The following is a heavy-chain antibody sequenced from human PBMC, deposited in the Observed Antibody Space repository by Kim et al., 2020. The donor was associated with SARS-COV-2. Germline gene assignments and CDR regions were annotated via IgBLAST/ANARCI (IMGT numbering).Heavy chain of an antibody. V-gene: IGHV4-4*09. D-gene: IGHD6-6*01. J-gene: IGHJ4*02. CDR3: ARSKYSNHCIDY. Sequence: NNIPSLKSRVTISVDTSKNQFSMKLSSTTAADTAVYFCARSKYSNHCIDYWGQGTLVTVSS.